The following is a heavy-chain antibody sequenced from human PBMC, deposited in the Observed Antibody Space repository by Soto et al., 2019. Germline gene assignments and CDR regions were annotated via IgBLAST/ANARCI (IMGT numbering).Heavy chain of an antibody. Sequence: SETLSLTCTVSGGSISSSSYYWGWIRQPPGKGLEWIGSIYYSGSTYYNPSLKSRVTISVDTSKNQFSLKLSSVTAADTAVYYCARGDYYDSSGLRRDGFDIWGQGTMVTV. D-gene: IGHD3-22*01. CDR2: IYYSGST. CDR1: GGSISSSSYY. CDR3: ARGDYYDSSGLRRDGFDI. V-gene: IGHV4-39*07. J-gene: IGHJ3*02.